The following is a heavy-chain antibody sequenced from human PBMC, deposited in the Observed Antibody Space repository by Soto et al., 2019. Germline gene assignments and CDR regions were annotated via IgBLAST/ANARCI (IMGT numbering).Heavy chain of an antibody. V-gene: IGHV1-46*01. D-gene: IGHD3-22*01. Sequence: QVQLVQSGAEVKKPGASVKVSCKASGYTFTSYYMHWVRQAPGQGLEWMGIINPSGGSTSYAQKFQGRVTMTRDTSTSTVYMELSSLRSEDTAVYYCARIYDSSGYYYFHWFDPWGQGTLVTVSS. J-gene: IGHJ5*02. CDR2: INPSGGST. CDR3: ARIYDSSGYYYFHWFDP. CDR1: GYTFTSYY.